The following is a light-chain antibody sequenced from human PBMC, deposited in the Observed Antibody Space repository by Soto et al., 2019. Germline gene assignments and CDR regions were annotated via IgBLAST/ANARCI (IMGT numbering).Light chain of an antibody. V-gene: IGKV3-20*01. CDR2: GVS. CDR1: QSISSN. Sequence: EIVMTQSPATLSVSAGERGTLSCRASQSISSNLAWYQQKPGQAPRLLIYGVSSRASGIPDRFFGSGSGTDFTLTINRLEPEDFAVYYCQQYANSPITFGQGTRLEIK. J-gene: IGKJ5*01. CDR3: QQYANSPIT.